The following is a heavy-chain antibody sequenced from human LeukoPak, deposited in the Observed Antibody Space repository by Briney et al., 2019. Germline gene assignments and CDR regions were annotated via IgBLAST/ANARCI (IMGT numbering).Heavy chain of an antibody. V-gene: IGHV3-21*01. Sequence: PGGSLRLSCAASGFTFSSYSMNWVRQAPGRGLEWVSSISSSSSYIYYADSVKGRFTISRDNAKNSLYLQMNSLRAEDTAVYYCARDPTSGRDHYYYGMDVWGQGTTVTVSS. CDR1: GFTFSSYS. J-gene: IGHJ6*02. CDR3: ARDPTSGRDHYYYGMDV. CDR2: ISSSSSYI. D-gene: IGHD1-26*01.